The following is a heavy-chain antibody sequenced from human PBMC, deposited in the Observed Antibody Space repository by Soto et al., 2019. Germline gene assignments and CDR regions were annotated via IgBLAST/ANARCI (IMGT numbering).Heavy chain of an antibody. J-gene: IGHJ3*02. Sequence: ASVKVSCKASGYTFTSYGMNWVRQAPGQRLEWMGWISACNGNTKYAQKFQGRVTMTTDTSTSTAYMELRSLRSEATAVYSCPRDRKVVAQPTAAFATWGKGPM. CDR2: ISACNGNT. V-gene: IGHV1-3*01. D-gene: IGHD2-15*01. CDR1: GYTFTSYG. CDR3: PRDRKVVAQPTAAFAT.